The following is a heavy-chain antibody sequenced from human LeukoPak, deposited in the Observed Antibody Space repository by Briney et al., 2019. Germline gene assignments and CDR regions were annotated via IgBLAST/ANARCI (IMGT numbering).Heavy chain of an antibody. J-gene: IGHJ4*02. D-gene: IGHD3-22*01. Sequence: ASVKVSCKASGYTFTSYDINWVRQATGQGLEWMGWMNPNSGNTGYAQKFQGRVTMTWNTSISTAYMELSSLRSEDTAVYYCARDRYYDSSGYYASWGQGTLVTVSS. CDR2: MNPNSGNT. CDR3: ARDRYYDSSGYYAS. CDR1: GYTFTSYD. V-gene: IGHV1-8*01.